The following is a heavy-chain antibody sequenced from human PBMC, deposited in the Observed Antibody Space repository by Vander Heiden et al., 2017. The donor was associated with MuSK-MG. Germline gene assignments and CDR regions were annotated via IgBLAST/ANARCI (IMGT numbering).Heavy chain of an antibody. CDR1: GGSISSYY. CDR2: IYYSGST. CDR3: ARGVGSSGFVDY. J-gene: IGHJ4*02. Sequence: QVQLQESGPGLVKPSETLSLTCTVSGGSISSYYWSWIRQPPGKGLEWIGYIYYSGSTNYNPSLKSRVTISVDTSKNQFSLKLSSVTAADTAVYYWARGVGSSGFVDYWGQGTLVTVSS. D-gene: IGHD6-19*01. V-gene: IGHV4-59*01.